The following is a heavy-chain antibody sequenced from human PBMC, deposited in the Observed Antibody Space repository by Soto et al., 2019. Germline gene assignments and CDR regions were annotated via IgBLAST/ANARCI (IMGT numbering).Heavy chain of an antibody. Sequence: QVQLQESGPGLVKPSQTLSLTCTVSGGSISSGDYYWSWIRQPPGKGLEWIGYIYYSGSTYYNPSLKSRVTLSVDTSTNQFSLKLSSVTAADTAVYYCARNAYGAQKPPFPDYWGQGTLVTVSS. CDR1: GGSISSGDYY. CDR2: IYYSGST. V-gene: IGHV4-30-4*01. D-gene: IGHD4-17*01. CDR3: ARNAYGAQKPPFPDY. J-gene: IGHJ4*02.